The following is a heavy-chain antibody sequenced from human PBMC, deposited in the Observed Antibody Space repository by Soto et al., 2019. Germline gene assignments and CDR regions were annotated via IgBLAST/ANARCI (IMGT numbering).Heavy chain of an antibody. D-gene: IGHD3-3*01. CDR3: ASDNILGILYGGMDV. Sequence: PSETLSLTCTVSGGSISSGDYYWSWIRQPPGKGLEWIGYIYYSGSTYYNPSLKSRVTISVDTSKNQFSLKLSSVTAADTAVYYCASDNILGILYGGMDVCGQGTTVTVYS. CDR2: IYYSGST. V-gene: IGHV4-30-4*01. CDR1: GGSISSGDYY. J-gene: IGHJ6*02.